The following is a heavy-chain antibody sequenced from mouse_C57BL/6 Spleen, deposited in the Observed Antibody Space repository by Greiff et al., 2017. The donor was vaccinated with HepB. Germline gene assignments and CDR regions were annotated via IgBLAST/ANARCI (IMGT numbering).Heavy chain of an antibody. J-gene: IGHJ4*01. CDR3: ARSITTVYYAMDY. D-gene: IGHD1-1*01. CDR1: GYSITSDY. CDR2: ISYSGST. Sequence: EVMLVESGPGLAKPSQTLSLTCSVTGYSITSDYWNWIRKFPGNKLEYMGYISYSGSTYYNPSLKSRISITRDTSKNQYYLQLNSVTTEDTATYYCARSITTVYYAMDYWGQGTSVTVSS. V-gene: IGHV3-8*01.